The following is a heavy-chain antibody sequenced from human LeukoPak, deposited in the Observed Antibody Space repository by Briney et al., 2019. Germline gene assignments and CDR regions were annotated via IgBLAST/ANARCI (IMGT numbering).Heavy chain of an antibody. CDR3: ARVRPRYAMDY. V-gene: IGHV1-46*01. J-gene: IGHJ4*02. CDR2: INPSGGST. CDR1: GYTFTSYY. D-gene: IGHD1-1*01. Sequence: ASVKVSCKASGYTFTSYYMHWVRQAPGQGLEWMGIINPSGGSTSYAQKFQGRVTMTRDMSTSTVYMELSSLRSEDTVVYYCARVRPRYAMDYWGQGTLVTVSS.